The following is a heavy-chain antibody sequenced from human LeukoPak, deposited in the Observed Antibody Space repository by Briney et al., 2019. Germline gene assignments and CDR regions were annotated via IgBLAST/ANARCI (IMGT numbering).Heavy chain of an antibody. V-gene: IGHV3-7*01. Sequence: QPGGSLRLSCAASGFTFSSHWMSWVRQAPGKGLEWVANIKQDGGEKYYVDSVKGRFTISRDNAKNSLYLQMNSLRAEDTAVYYCARVPAKYYDYVWGSYLDYWGQGTLVTVSS. CDR1: GFTFSSHW. CDR2: IKQDGGEK. J-gene: IGHJ4*02. D-gene: IGHD3-16*02. CDR3: ARVPAKYYDYVWGSYLDY.